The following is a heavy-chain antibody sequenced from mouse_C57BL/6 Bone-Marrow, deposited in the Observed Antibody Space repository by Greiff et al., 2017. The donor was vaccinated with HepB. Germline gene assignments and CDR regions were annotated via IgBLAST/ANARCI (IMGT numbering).Heavy chain of an antibody. CDR1: GFNIKDDY. CDR2: LDPENGDT. V-gene: IGHV14-4*01. Sequence: VHVKQSGAELVRPGASVKLSCTASGFNIKDDYMHWVKQRPEQGLEWIGWLDPENGDTEYASKFQGKATITADTSSNTAYLQLSSLTSEDTAVSYCSTGESYAMDYWGQGTSVTVSS. J-gene: IGHJ4*01. CDR3: STGESYAMDY.